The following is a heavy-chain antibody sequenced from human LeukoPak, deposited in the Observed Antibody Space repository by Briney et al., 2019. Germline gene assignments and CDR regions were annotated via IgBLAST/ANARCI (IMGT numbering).Heavy chain of an antibody. Sequence: SETLSLTCTVSGDSIYNSDYYWGWIRQPPGKGLEWIGSIFYGGSTYYKPSLESRVTMSVDTSKKQFSLKLSSVTAADTAVYYCARVEREHQLPSEGYFDYWGQGTLVTVSS. CDR1: GDSIYNSDYY. CDR2: IFYGGST. D-gene: IGHD2-2*01. V-gene: IGHV4-39*07. J-gene: IGHJ4*02. CDR3: ARVEREHQLPSEGYFDY.